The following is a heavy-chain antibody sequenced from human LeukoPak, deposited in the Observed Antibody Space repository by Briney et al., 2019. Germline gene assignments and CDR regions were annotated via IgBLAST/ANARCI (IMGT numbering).Heavy chain of an antibody. J-gene: IGHJ6*03. Sequence: GGSLRLSCAASGFTFSSYAMTWVRQPPGKGLEWVSAISGSGGDTYYAGSVKGRFTISRDNSKNTVYLQMNSLRVEDTAVYYCAKAVPGYYYMDVWAKGTTVTVSS. CDR3: AKAVPGYYYMDV. V-gene: IGHV3-23*01. CDR2: ISGSGGDT. CDR1: GFTFSSYA.